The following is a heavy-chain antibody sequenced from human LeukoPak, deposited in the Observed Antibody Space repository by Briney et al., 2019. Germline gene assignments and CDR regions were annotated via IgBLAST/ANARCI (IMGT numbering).Heavy chain of an antibody. CDR2: ISSSSSTI. D-gene: IGHD4-17*01. CDR1: GFTFSSYS. V-gene: IGHV3-48*01. CDR3: ARSMTTVSDDAFDI. Sequence: PGGSLRLSCAASGFTFSSYSMNWVRQAPGKGLEWVSYISSSSSTIYYADSVKGRFTISRDNAKNSLYLQMNSLRAEVTAVYYCARSMTTVSDDAFDIWGQGTMVTVSS. J-gene: IGHJ3*02.